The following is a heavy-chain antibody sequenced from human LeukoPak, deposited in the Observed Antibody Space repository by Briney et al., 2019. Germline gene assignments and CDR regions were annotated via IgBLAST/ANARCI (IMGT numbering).Heavy chain of an antibody. CDR3: ARDRQQLVWRYYYHYGMDV. CDR2: ISAYNGNT. V-gene: IGHV1-18*01. CDR1: GYTFTSYG. Sequence: ASVKVSCKASGYTFTSYGISWVRQAPGQGLEWMGWISAYNGNTNYAQKLQGRVTMTTDTSTSTAYMELRSLRSDDTAVYYCARDRQQLVWRYYYHYGMDVWGQGTTVTVSS. D-gene: IGHD6-13*01. J-gene: IGHJ6*02.